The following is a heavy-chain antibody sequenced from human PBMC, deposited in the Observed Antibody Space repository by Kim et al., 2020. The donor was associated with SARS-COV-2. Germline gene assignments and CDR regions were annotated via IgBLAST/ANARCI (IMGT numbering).Heavy chain of an antibody. J-gene: IGHJ4*02. V-gene: IGHV3-7*01. Sequence: YGDSVKSRFTISRDNTKKSLYLQLKSLTPDDTAIYKCVRISGSHVKYFDYWGQGTLVSVPS. CDR3: VRISGSHVKYFDY. D-gene: IGHD3-10*01.